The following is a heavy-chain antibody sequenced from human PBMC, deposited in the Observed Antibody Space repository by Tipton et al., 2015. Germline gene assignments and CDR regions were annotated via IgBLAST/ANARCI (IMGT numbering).Heavy chain of an antibody. D-gene: IGHD5-12*01. CDR3: AKTHGAYDWYLDH. J-gene: IGHJ4*02. V-gene: IGHV4-61*01. Sequence: TLSLTCNVSSGSVSSASYYWGWLRQPPGKGLEWIGYIYSSATTSYSSALRSRVTISVDTSKNQFSLNLRSVTAADTAVYFCAKTHGAYDWYLDHWGQGTLVTVSS. CDR1: SGSVSSASYY. CDR2: IYSSATT.